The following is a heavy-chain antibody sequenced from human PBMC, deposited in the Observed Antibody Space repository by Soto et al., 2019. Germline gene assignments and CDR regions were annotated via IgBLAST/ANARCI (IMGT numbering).Heavy chain of an antibody. V-gene: IGHV4-59*01. D-gene: IGHD7-27*01. CDR1: GASISSSY. CDR2: IYHSGST. J-gene: IGHJ4*02. Sequence: ASTLSLACTVSGASISSSYWSWIRRPPGKGLEWIGYIYHSGSTKYNPSLKSLVTISVDTSKNQFSVKLSSVTAADTAVYYCARVWGLDYTDSWGQGTRVTVSS. CDR3: ARVWGLDYTDS.